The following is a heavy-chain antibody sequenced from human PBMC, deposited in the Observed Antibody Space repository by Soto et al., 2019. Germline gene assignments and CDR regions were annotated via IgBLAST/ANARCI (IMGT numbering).Heavy chain of an antibody. D-gene: IGHD3-3*01. J-gene: IGHJ6*02. CDR1: GFSVSSYR. CDR2: ISYDGSNK. Sequence: GGSVRLSCAPSGFSVSSYRRHWVRQAPGKGLERVAVISYDGSNKYYADSVKGRFTISRDNSKNTLYLQMNSLRAEDTAVYYCAKDLKDFGVVMIYYYYYGMDVWGQGTTVTVSS. CDR3: AKDLKDFGVVMIYYYYYGMDV. V-gene: IGHV3-30*18.